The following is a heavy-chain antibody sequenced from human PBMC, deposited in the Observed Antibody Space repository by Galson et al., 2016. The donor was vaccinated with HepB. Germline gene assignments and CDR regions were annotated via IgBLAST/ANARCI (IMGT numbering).Heavy chain of an antibody. CDR2: IYHSGVP. V-gene: IGHV4-31*03. J-gene: IGHJ5*02. D-gene: IGHD3-16*02. CDR1: GDFIRNSDYY. CDR3: ARGGKLRGVIAQRSNWFDP. Sequence: TLSLTCTVSGDFIRNSDYYWTWIRQFPGRGLEWIGYIYHSGVPFYNPSLRSRLATSVDTSNNHFSLRLTSVTAADTAIYSGARGGKLRGVIAQRSNWFDPWGQGTLVTISS.